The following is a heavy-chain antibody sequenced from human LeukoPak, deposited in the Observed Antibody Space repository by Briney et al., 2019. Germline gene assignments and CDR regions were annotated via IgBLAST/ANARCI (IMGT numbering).Heavy chain of an antibody. CDR3: ARGTVTEYSSSWYSFDY. V-gene: IGHV1-2*02. CDR1: GYTFTGYY. D-gene: IGHD6-13*01. CDR2: INPNSGGT. J-gene: IGHJ4*02. Sequence: ASVKVSCKASGYTFTGYYMHWVRQAPGQGLEWMGWINPNSGGTNYAQKFQGRVTMTRDTSISTAYMELSRLRSDDTAVYYCARGTVTEYSSSWYSFDYWGQGTRVAVSS.